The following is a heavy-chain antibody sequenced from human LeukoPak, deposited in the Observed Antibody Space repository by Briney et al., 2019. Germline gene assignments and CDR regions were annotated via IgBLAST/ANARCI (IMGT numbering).Heavy chain of an antibody. Sequence: SETLSLTCTMSGGSISGGSISTYYWTWIRQPPGEGLEWIGYIYYSGSTNYNPSLKSRVTISLDMSKNQFSLKLNSVTAADTAVYYCTRRVATTGIYAFDIWGQGTTITVSS. CDR2: IYYSGST. D-gene: IGHD1-1*01. J-gene: IGHJ3*02. CDR3: TRRVATTGIYAFDI. V-gene: IGHV4-59*01. CDR1: GGSISTYY.